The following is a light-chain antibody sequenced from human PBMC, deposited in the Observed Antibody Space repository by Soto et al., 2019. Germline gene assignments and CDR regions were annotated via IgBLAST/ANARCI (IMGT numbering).Light chain of an antibody. V-gene: IGKV1-27*01. CDR1: QSISSY. J-gene: IGKJ1*01. CDR2: AAS. Sequence: DLQMTQSPSSLSASVGARVTITCRASQSISSYLNWYQQKQGKAPKLLIYAASTLQSGVPSRFSASGSGTDGTLNLSSLQPEDCATYDCQKYNRAPWTFGQGTKVDIK. CDR3: QKYNRAPWT.